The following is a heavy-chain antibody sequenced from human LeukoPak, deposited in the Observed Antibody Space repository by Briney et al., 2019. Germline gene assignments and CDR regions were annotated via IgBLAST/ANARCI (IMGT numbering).Heavy chain of an antibody. CDR1: GFTFSSYA. Sequence: GGSLRLSCAASGFTFSSYAMSWVRQAPGKGLEWVSAISGSGGSTYYAGSVKGRFTISRDNSKNTLYLQMNSLRAEDTAVYYCAKHKGPTMVRGIIAYWGQGTLVTVSS. D-gene: IGHD3-10*01. V-gene: IGHV3-23*01. CDR2: ISGSGGST. CDR3: AKHKGPTMVRGIIAY. J-gene: IGHJ4*02.